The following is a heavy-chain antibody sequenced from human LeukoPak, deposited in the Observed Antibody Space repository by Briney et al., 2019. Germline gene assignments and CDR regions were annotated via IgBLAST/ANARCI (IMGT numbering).Heavy chain of an antibody. J-gene: IGHJ4*02. CDR3: ARLFGGVTTFDS. Sequence: GGSLRLSCAASGFTFSNYWMSWVRQAPGRGLEWVASMKGDGRSINYVESVKGRFTISRDNARNSLYLQMSSLRAEDTAVYYCARLFGGVTTFDSWGQGALVTVSS. CDR2: MKGDGRSI. CDR1: GFTFSNYW. D-gene: IGHD1-1*01. V-gene: IGHV3-7*01.